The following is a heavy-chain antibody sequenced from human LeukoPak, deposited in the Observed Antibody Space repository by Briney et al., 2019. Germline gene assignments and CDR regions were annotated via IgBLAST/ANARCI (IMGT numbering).Heavy chain of an antibody. V-gene: IGHV3-53*01. CDR1: GFTVSSNY. CDR3: ASGFLEWLSPPENYYYMDV. J-gene: IGHJ6*03. D-gene: IGHD3-3*01. CDR2: IYSGGST. Sequence: GGSLRLSCAASGFTVSSNYMSWVRQAPGKGLEWVSVIYSGGSTYYADSVKGRFTISRDNSKNTLYLQMNSLRAEDTAVYYCASGFLEWLSPPENYYYMDVWGKGTTVTVSS.